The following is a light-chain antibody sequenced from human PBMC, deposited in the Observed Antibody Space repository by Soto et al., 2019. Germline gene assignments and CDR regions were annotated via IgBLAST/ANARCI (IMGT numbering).Light chain of an antibody. V-gene: IGLV1-51*01. CDR3: GTWDSSLSAGGV. CDR2: DNN. J-gene: IGLJ2*01. Sequence: QSVLTQPPSVSAAPGQTVTISCSGSSSNIGNNYVSWYQQLPGTAPKLLIYDNNKRPSGIPDRFSGSKSGTLATLGITGLQTGDEADYYCGTWDSSLSAGGVFGGGTKLTVL. CDR1: SSNIGNNY.